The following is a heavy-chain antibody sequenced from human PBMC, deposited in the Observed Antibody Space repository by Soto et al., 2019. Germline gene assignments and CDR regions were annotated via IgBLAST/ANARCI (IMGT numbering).Heavy chain of an antibody. D-gene: IGHD2-15*01. CDR3: ARGDSDLAVSEAAY. J-gene: IGHJ1*01. CDR1: GASITDSY. Sequence: QMQMQESGPRLVKPSETLSLTCTVSGASITDSYWSWIRQPPEKGLEWIGYIYFSGVATYNPSLKSRPTMSRDTSKNEFSLKLTSVTAADTAIYYCARGDSDLAVSEAAYWGQGTLVTVSS. CDR2: IYFSGVA. V-gene: IGHV4-59*01.